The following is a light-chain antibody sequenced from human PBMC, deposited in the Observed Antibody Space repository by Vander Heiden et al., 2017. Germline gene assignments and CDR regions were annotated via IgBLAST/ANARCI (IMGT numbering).Light chain of an antibody. CDR3: SSYAGGNYVV. CDR2: DVN. V-gene: IGLV2-8*01. CDR1: SGDVGGYNY. J-gene: IGLJ3*02. Sequence: QPALTQPPPSPGPLGHPATIPCTGTSGDVGGYNYVSWYQQHPGKAPKLMIYDVNERPSGVPNRFSGSKSGNTASLTVSGLQAEDEGDYYCSSYAGGNYVVFGGGTKLTVL.